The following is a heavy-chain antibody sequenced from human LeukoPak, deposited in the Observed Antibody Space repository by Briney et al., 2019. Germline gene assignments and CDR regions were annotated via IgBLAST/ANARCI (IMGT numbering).Heavy chain of an antibody. CDR2: IYHSGST. CDR3: ARGVLTGYYTNWFDP. D-gene: IGHD3-9*01. CDR1: GYSISSGYY. V-gene: IGHV4-38-2*02. J-gene: IGHJ5*02. Sequence: SETLSLTCTVSGYSISSGYYWGWIRQPPGKGLEWIGSIYHSGSTYYNPSLKSRVTISVDTSKNQFSLKLSSVTAADTAVYYCARGVLTGYYTNWFDPWGQGTLVTVSS.